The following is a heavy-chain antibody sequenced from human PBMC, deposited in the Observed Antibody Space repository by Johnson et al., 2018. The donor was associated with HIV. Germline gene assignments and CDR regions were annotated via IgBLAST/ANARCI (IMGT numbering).Heavy chain of an antibody. CDR3: ARVSRSSPAFDAFDI. V-gene: IGHV3-7*05. Sequence: EKLVESGGGLVQPGGSLRLSCVASGLTFSRNWMSWVRQAPGKGLEWVANLKQDGSEKYYVDSVKGRFAISRDNAKNSLFLQMNSLRAEDTAVYYCARVSRSSPAFDAFDIWGQGTLVTVSS. CDR2: LKQDGSEK. D-gene: IGHD6-6*01. CDR1: GLTFSRNW. J-gene: IGHJ3*02.